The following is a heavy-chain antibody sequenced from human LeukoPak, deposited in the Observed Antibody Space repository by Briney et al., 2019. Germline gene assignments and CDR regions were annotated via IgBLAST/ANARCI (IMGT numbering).Heavy chain of an antibody. CDR3: ATNIDGVYY. D-gene: IGHD2-8*01. J-gene: IGHJ4*02. V-gene: IGHV3-23*01. CDR2: MSTSRSST. Sequence: GGSLRLSCAASGFTFRTYAMNWVRQAPGKGLEWVSSMSTSRSSTYYADSVKGRFAISRDNSKSTLYLQMNSLRAEETAVYYGATNIDGVYYWGQGTLVIVSS. CDR1: GFTFRTYA.